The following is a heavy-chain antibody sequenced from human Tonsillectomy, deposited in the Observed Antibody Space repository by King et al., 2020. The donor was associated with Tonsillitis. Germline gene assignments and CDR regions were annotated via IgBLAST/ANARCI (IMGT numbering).Heavy chain of an antibody. CDR1: GFTFSDHY. Sequence: VQLVESGGGLAQPGGSLRLSCAASGFTFSDHYMDWVRQAPGKGLEWVGRVRKRSNSYTPETAASVKGRFTVSRDDSKNSLYLQMNSLKSEDTAVYFCARVGCFDGTNCYSFDCWGQGTLVTVSS. V-gene: IGHV3-72*01. CDR3: ARVGCFDGTNCYSFDC. D-gene: IGHD2-15*01. J-gene: IGHJ4*02. CDR2: VRKRSNSYTP.